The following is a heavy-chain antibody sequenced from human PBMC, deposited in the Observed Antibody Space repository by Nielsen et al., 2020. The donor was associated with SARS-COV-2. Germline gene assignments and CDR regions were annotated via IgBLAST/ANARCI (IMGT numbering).Heavy chain of an antibody. CDR3: VRIDMATISVDY. D-gene: IGHD5-24*01. Sequence: SETLSLTCTVSGGSISSSSYYWGWIRQPPGKGLEWIGSIYYSGSTYYNPSLKSRVTISVDTSKNQFSLKLSSVTAADTAVYYCVRIDMATISVDYWGRGTLVTVSS. CDR2: IYYSGST. J-gene: IGHJ4*02. V-gene: IGHV4-39*07. CDR1: GGSISSSSYY.